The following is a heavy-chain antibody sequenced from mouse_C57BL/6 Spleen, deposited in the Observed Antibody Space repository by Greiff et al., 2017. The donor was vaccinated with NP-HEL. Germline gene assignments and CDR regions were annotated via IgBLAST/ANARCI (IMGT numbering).Heavy chain of an antibody. V-gene: IGHV1-59*01. CDR1: GYTFTSYW. D-gene: IGHD2-4*01. J-gene: IGHJ3*01. CDR3: ARSHYDYDVAWFAY. CDR2: IDPSDSYT. Sequence: QVQLQQPGAELVRPGTSVKLSCKASGYTFTSYWMHWVKQRPGQGLEWIGVIDPSDSYTNYNQKFKGKATLTVDTSSSTAYMQLSSLTSEESAVYYCARSHYDYDVAWFAYWGQGTLVTVSA.